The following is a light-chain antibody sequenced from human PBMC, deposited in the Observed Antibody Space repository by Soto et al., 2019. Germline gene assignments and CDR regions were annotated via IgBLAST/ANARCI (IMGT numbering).Light chain of an antibody. CDR2: EVS. V-gene: IGLV2-14*01. CDR1: SSDVGAYKY. Sequence: QSALTQPASVSGSPGQSITISCTGTSSDVGAYKYVYWYHQQPDKAPRLMIYEVSNRPSGVSSRFSGSKSGNTASLTISGLRAEDEAVYYCSSYTTYSTLVFGGGTKLIVL. CDR3: SSYTTYSTLV. J-gene: IGLJ2*01.